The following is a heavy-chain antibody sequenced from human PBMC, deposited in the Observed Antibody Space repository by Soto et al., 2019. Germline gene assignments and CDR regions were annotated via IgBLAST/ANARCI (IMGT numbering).Heavy chain of an antibody. D-gene: IGHD3-22*01. J-gene: IGHJ6*02. CDR1: GYTFTSYY. CDR3: VKDRDSNSWPSRDV. V-gene: IGHV1-18*04. Sequence: ASVKVSCKASGYTFTSYYMHWVRQAPGQGLEWMGWISPKSGSIKYAQKFQGRVIMTTDTSTSTAYMEVRSLRSDDTAVYYCVKDRDSNSWPSRDVWGPGTTVTVS. CDR2: ISPKSGSI.